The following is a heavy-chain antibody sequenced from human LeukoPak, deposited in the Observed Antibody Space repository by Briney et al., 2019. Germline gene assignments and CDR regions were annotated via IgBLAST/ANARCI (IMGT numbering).Heavy chain of an antibody. D-gene: IGHD6-13*01. CDR2: ISSSGSTI. J-gene: IGHJ5*02. V-gene: IGHV3-11*04. CDR1: GFTFSDYY. CDR3: ARCHVTGAAAGSWNWFDP. Sequence: GGTLRLSCAASGFTFSDYYMSWFRQAPGKGLEWVSYISSSGSTIYYADSVKGRFTISRDNAENSLYLQMNSLRAEDTAVYYCARCHVTGAAAGSWNWFDPWGQGTLVTVSS.